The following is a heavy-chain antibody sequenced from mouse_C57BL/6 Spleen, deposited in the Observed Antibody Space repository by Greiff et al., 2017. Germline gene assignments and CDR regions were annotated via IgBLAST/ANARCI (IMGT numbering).Heavy chain of an antibody. J-gene: IGHJ4*01. Sequence: QVQLQQSGAELVRPGASVKLSCKASGYTFTDYYINWVKQRPGQGLEWIARIYPGSGNTYYNEKFKGKATLTAEKSSSTAYMQLSSLTSEDSAVYFCASQGVEAMDYWGQGTSVTVSA. CDR3: ASQGVEAMDY. V-gene: IGHV1-76*01. CDR2: IYPGSGNT. D-gene: IGHD1-1*02. CDR1: GYTFTDYY.